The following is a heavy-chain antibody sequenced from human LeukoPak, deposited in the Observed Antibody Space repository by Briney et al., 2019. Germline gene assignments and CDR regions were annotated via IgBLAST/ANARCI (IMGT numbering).Heavy chain of an antibody. CDR3: ARAPSPLRPLDY. J-gene: IGHJ4*02. V-gene: IGHV3-30*01. CDR2: ISYDGSNK. CDR1: GFTFSSYA. Sequence: GGSLRLSCAASGFTFSSYAMHWVRQAPGKGLEWVAVISYDGSNKYYADSVKGRFTISRDNSKNTLYLQMNSLRAEDTAVYYCARAPSPLRPLDYWGQGTLVTVSS.